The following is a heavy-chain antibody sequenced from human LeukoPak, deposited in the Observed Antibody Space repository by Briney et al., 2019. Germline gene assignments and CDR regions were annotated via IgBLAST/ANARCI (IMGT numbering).Heavy chain of an antibody. J-gene: IGHJ4*02. CDR3: ARVYYYDSSGYENRFDY. CDR2: INHSGST. Sequence: SETLSLTCAVYGGSFSGYYWSWIRQPPGKGLEWIGEINHSGSTNYNPSLKSRVTISVDTSKNQFSLKLSSVTAADTAVYYCARVYYYDSSGYENRFDYWGQGTLVTVSS. D-gene: IGHD3-22*01. CDR1: GGSFSGYY. V-gene: IGHV4-34*01.